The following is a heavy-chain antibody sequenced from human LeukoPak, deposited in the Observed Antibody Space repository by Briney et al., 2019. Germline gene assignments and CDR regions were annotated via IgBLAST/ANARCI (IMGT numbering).Heavy chain of an antibody. CDR1: GGTFNSYA. V-gene: IGHV1-2*02. CDR2: INPNSGGT. Sequence: GSSVKVSCKASGGTFNSYAISWVRQAPGQGLEWMGGINPNSGGTNYAQKFQGRVTMTRDTSISTAYMELSRLRSDDTAVYYCARDRGYSSSWYSYNWFDPWGQGTLVTVSS. D-gene: IGHD6-13*01. CDR3: ARDRGYSSSWYSYNWFDP. J-gene: IGHJ5*02.